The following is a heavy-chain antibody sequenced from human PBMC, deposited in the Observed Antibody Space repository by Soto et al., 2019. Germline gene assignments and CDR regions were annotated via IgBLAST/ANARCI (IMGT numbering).Heavy chain of an antibody. CDR3: ARRANSDYGDYGDY. J-gene: IGHJ4*02. CDR1: GFTFSSYG. Sequence: QVQLVESGGGVVRPGRSLRLSCAASGFTFSSYGMHWVRQAPGKGLEWVAVIWYDGSNKYYADSVKGRFTISRDNSKNTLYLQMNSLRAEDTAVYYCARRANSDYGDYGDYWGQGTLVTVSS. V-gene: IGHV3-33*01. D-gene: IGHD4-17*01. CDR2: IWYDGSNK.